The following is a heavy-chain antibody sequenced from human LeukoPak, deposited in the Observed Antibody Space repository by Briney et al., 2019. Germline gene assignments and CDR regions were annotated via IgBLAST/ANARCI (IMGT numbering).Heavy chain of an antibody. CDR2: IKQDGGEE. CDR3: AKARYRPLLPD. CDR1: GFTFSSYW. D-gene: IGHD2-15*01. V-gene: IGHV3-7*01. J-gene: IGHJ4*02. Sequence: QPGGFLRLSCAASGFTFSSYWMTWVRLAPGKGLEWVATIKQDGGEEYYVDSVKGRFTISRDNAKNSVYLQMNSLSAEDTAVYYCAKARYRPLLPDWGQGTLVTVSS.